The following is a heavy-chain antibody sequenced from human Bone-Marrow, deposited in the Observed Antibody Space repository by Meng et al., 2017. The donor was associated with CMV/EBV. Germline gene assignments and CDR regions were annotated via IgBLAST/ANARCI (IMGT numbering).Heavy chain of an antibody. Sequence: TGAGGYISSSRDYWGWSRQTPGKGLEWIGSIYYSGSTYYNPYLKSRVTISVDTTKNQFSLKLSSVTAADTAVYYCARFTALAMVIGHWGQGTLVTVSS. J-gene: IGHJ4*02. CDR2: IYYSGST. CDR1: GGYISSSRDY. CDR3: ARFTALAMVIGH. D-gene: IGHD5-18*01. V-gene: IGHV4-39*01.